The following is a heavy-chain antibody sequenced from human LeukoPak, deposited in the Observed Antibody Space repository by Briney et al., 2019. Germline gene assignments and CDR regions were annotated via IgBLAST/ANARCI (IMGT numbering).Heavy chain of an antibody. Sequence: SETLSLTCTVSGGSFSSYYWSWIRQPPGKGLEWIGYIYYSGSTNYNPSLKSRVTISVDTSKNQFSLKLSSVTAADTAVYYCARGHIVVVPAAIRGGHNWFDPWGQGTLVTVSS. CDR2: IYYSGST. J-gene: IGHJ5*02. CDR1: GGSFSSYY. D-gene: IGHD2-2*02. CDR3: ARGHIVVVPAAIRGGHNWFDP. V-gene: IGHV4-59*08.